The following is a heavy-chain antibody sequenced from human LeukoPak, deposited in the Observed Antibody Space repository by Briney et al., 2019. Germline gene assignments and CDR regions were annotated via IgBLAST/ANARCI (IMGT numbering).Heavy chain of an antibody. CDR3: ARVPYYYDSSGYYEDY. Sequence: KASETLSLTCAVYGGSFSGYYWSWIRQPPGKGLEWIGEINHSGSTNYNPSLKSRVTISVDTSKNQFSLKLSSVTAADTAVYYCARVPYYYDSSGYYEDYWGQGTLVTVSS. CDR1: GGSFSGYY. J-gene: IGHJ4*02. D-gene: IGHD3-22*01. V-gene: IGHV4-34*01. CDR2: INHSGST.